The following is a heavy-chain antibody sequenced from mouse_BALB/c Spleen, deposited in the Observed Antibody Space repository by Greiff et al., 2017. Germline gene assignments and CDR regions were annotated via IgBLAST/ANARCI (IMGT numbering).Heavy chain of an antibody. V-gene: IGHV7-3*02. CDR2: IRNKANGYTT. CDR3: ARGIPAMDY. J-gene: IGHJ4*01. Sequence: EVKLMESGGGLVQPGGSLRLSCATSGFTFTDYYMSWVRQPPEKALEWLGFIRNKANGYTTEYSATVKGKFTISRDDSQSILYLHMNTLRAEDSATDYCARGIPAMDYWGQGTAVTVSS. CDR1: GFTFTDYY.